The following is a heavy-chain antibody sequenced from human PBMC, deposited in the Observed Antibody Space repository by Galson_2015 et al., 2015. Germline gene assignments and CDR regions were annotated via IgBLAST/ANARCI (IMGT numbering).Heavy chain of an antibody. CDR1: GFTFSSYW. CDR3: ARAQTDEYYDFWSGSYYFDY. V-gene: IGHV3-7*01. D-gene: IGHD3-3*01. CDR2: IKQDGSEK. J-gene: IGHJ4*02. Sequence: SLRLSCAASGFTFSSYWMSWVRQAPGKGLEWVANIKQDGSEKYYVDSVKGRLTISRDNAKNSLYLQMNSLRAEDTAVYYCARAQTDEYYDFWSGSYYFDYWGQGTLVTVSS.